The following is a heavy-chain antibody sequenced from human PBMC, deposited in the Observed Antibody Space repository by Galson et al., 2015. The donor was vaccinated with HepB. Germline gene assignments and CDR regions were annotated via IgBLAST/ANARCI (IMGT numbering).Heavy chain of an antibody. CDR1: GSTFTDYY. CDR3: ARELRNWNDYYYYGMDV. CDR2: LNPNSGGT. J-gene: IGHJ6*02. D-gene: IGHD1-20*01. V-gene: IGHV1-2*04. Sequence: SVKVSCKASGSTFTDYYMHWVRQAPGQGLEWMGWLNPNSGGTNYAQKFQGWVTMTRDTSISTAYMELSRLRSDDTAVYYCARELRNWNDYYYYGMDVWGQGTPVTVSS.